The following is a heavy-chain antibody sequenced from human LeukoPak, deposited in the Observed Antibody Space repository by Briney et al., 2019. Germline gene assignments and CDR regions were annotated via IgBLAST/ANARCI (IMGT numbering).Heavy chain of an antibody. J-gene: IGHJ3*01. V-gene: IGHV4-4*07. Sequence: AETLSLTCRASGGTITNFFWSWIRQPAGKGLEWLGRIYADGSAHYTPSLRTRLSMSLDTSKSQVSLKLTSVTAADTAVYYCATDIVGASYDGFDVWGQGTSVIVSS. D-gene: IGHD2-15*01. CDR1: GGTITNFF. CDR3: ATDIVGASYDGFDV. CDR2: IYADGSA.